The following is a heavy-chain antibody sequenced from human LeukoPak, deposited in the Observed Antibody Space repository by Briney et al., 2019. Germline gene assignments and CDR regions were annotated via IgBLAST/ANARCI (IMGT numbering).Heavy chain of an antibody. CDR3: ARTYSFYGSGAYYCYFDY. D-gene: IGHD3-22*01. CDR2: IYYSGNT. V-gene: IGHV4-59*12. Sequence: SETLSLTCTVSGGSISNYYWSWIRQPPGKGLEWIGYIYYSGNTYYNPSLKSRATISVDTSKNQFSLKLSSVTAADTAVYYCARTYSFYGSGAYYCYFDYWGQGTLVTVSS. CDR1: GGSISNYY. J-gene: IGHJ4*02.